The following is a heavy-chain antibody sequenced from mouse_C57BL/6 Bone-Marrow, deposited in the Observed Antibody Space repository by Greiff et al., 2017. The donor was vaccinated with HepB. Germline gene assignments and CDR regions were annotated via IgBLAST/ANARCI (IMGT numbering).Heavy chain of an antibody. CDR3: ARSYSNPAWFAY. CDR2: IRNKANGYTT. D-gene: IGHD2-5*01. J-gene: IGHJ3*01. CDR1: GFTFTDYY. V-gene: IGHV7-3*01. Sequence: EVMLVESGGGLVQPGGSLSLSCAASGFTFTDYYMSWVRQPPVKALEWLGFIRNKANGYTTEYSASVKGRFTISRDNSQSILYLQMNALRAEDSATYYCARSYSNPAWFAYWGQGTLVTVSA.